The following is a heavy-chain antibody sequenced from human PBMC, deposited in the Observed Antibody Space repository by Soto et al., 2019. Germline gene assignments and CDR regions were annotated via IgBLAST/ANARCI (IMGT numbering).Heavy chain of an antibody. Sequence: GESLKISCEASGYMFPIFHISWVRQMPGKGLEWVGKIDPSDSRTMYRPSSRARITISVDKSINTAYLEWGRLKASDTVMYYCARHGSNGDFDFWGQGTQVTVS. J-gene: IGHJ4*02. D-gene: IGHD2-8*01. CDR1: GYMFPIFH. V-gene: IGHV5-10-1*01. CDR2: IDPSDSRT. CDR3: ARHGSNGDFDF.